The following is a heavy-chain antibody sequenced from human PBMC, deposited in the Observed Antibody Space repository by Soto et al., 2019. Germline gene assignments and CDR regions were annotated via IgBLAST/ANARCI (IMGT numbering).Heavy chain of an antibody. CDR1: GYTFTSYY. J-gene: IGHJ3*02. V-gene: IGHV1-46*01. Sequence: ASVKVSCKASGYTFTSYYMHWVRQAPGQGLEWMGIINPSGGSTSYAQKFQGRVTMTRDTSTSTVYMELSSLRSEDTAVYYCARGYCSSTSCYEGAFDIWGQGTMVTVSS. CDR3: ARGYCSSTSCYEGAFDI. D-gene: IGHD2-2*01. CDR2: INPSGGST.